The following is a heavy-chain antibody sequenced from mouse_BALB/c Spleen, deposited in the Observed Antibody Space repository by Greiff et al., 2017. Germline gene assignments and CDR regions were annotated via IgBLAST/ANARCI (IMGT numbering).Heavy chain of an antibody. CDR3: ARAGDYYYFDY. V-gene: IGHV2-9*02. J-gene: IGHJ2*01. CDR1: GFSLTSYG. Sequence: VKLVESGPGLVAPSQSLSITCTVSGFSLTSYGVHWVRQPPGKGLEWLGVIWAGGSTNYNSALMSRLSISKDNSKSQVFLKMNSLQTDDTAMYYCARAGDYYYFDYWGQGTTLTVSS. D-gene: IGHD1-1*01. CDR2: IWAGGST.